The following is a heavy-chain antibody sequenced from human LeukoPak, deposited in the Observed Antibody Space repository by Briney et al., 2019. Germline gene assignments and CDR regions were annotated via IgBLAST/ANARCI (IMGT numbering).Heavy chain of an antibody. Sequence: SGPTLVNPTQTLTLTCTFSGFSLPTGQGRGGWIRQPSGKALEWLALIYWVDNKRYRPSLKSKLTLTKDPSKNQVVLTMPNMDPVDTATYYCTRGSLEGGFDYWGQGTLVTVSS. V-gene: IGHV2-5*02. CDR1: GFSLPTGQGR. CDR3: TRGSLEGGFDY. J-gene: IGHJ4*02. CDR2: IYWVDNK. D-gene: IGHD2-15*01.